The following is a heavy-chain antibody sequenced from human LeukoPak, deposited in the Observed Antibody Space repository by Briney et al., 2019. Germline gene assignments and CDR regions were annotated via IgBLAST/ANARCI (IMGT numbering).Heavy chain of an antibody. CDR3: ASGRQLGY. CDR2: IKEDGSER. CDR1: GFTFSNYW. D-gene: IGHD6-13*01. Sequence: GGSLRLSCAASGFTFSNYWMSWVRQAPGKGLEWVANIKEDGSERYYVDSVKGRFTISRDNARNSLYLQMNSLRAEDTAVYYCASGRQLGYWGQGTLVTVSS. V-gene: IGHV3-7*01. J-gene: IGHJ4*02.